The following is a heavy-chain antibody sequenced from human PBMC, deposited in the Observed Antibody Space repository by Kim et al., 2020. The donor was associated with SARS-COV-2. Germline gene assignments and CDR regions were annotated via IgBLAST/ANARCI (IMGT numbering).Heavy chain of an antibody. D-gene: IGHD6-19*01. CDR1: GFTFSGYE. CDR2: ISTSGSSI. V-gene: IGHV3-48*03. J-gene: IGHJ4*02. CDR3: ARDSGWPKFDY. Sequence: GGSLRLSCAASGFTFSGYEMNWVRQAPGKGLEWISYISTSGSSIYYADSVKGRFTISRDNAKNSLYLQMNSLRAEDTAVYYCARDSGWPKFDYWGQGALVSVSS.